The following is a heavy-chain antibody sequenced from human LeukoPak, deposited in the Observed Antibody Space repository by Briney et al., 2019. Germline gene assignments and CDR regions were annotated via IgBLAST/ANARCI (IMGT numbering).Heavy chain of an antibody. J-gene: IGHJ4*02. CDR2: MNPNSGNT. CDR1: GYTFTSYE. CDR3: AGMTGTTVY. V-gene: IGHV1-8*01. Sequence: ASVKVSCKASGYTFTSYEINWVRQATGQGLEWMGWMNPNSGNTGYAQKFQGRVTMTRNTSISTAYMELSSLSSEDTAVDYCAGMTGTTVYWGQGTLVTVSS. D-gene: IGHD1-7*01.